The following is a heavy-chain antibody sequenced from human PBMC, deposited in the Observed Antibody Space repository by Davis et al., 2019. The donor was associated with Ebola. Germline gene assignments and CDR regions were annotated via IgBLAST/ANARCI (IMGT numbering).Heavy chain of an antibody. J-gene: IGHJ6*02. Sequence: GESLKISCAASGFTFSSYGMHWVRQAPGKGLAWGAAIWYDGSNKYYADSVKGRFTISRDNSKNTLYLQMNSLRVEDTAVYYCARGGLGIAARRYYYYGMDVWGQGTTVTVSS. CDR2: IWYDGSNK. CDR1: GFTFSSYG. CDR3: ARGGLGIAARRYYYYGMDV. V-gene: IGHV3-33*01. D-gene: IGHD6-6*01.